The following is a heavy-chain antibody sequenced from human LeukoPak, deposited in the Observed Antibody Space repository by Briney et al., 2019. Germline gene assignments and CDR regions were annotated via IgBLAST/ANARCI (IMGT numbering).Heavy chain of an antibody. Sequence: PSETLSLTCTVSGGSISSYYWSWIRQPPGKGLEWIGEINHSGSTNYNPSLKSRVTISVDTSKNQFSLKLSSVTAADTAVYYCARGRITIFGVVPFFDYWGQGTLVTVSS. D-gene: IGHD3-3*01. CDR1: GGSISSYY. CDR3: ARGRITIFGVVPFFDY. J-gene: IGHJ4*02. CDR2: INHSGST. V-gene: IGHV4-34*01.